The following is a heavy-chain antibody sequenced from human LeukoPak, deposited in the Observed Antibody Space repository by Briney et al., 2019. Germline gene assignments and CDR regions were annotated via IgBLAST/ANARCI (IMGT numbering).Heavy chain of an antibody. CDR2: ISGSGGST. CDR3: AKCRTGNQRDAFDI. D-gene: IGHD1-14*01. V-gene: IGHV3-23*01. Sequence: GGSLRLSCAASGFTFGSYAMNWVRQAPGKGLEWVSVISGSGGSTYYADSLKGRFTISRDNSKNTLYLQMNSLRAEDTAVYYCAKCRTGNQRDAFDIWGPGTMITVSS. CDR1: GFTFGSYA. J-gene: IGHJ3*02.